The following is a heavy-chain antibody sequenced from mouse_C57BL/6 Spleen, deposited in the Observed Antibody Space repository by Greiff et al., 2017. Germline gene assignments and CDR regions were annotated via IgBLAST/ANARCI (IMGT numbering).Heavy chain of an antibody. CDR3: ARHAGYGILDY. CDR1: GFSLTSYG. V-gene: IGHV2-6-1*01. Sequence: VQLQESGPGLVAPSQSLSITCTVSGFSLTSYGVHWVRQPPGKGLEWLVVIWSEGSTTYYSALNSRLSISKDNSKGQVFLKMKNPQADDTAICYCARHAGYGILDYWGQGTTLTVSS. D-gene: IGHD2-1*01. CDR2: IWSEGST. J-gene: IGHJ2*01.